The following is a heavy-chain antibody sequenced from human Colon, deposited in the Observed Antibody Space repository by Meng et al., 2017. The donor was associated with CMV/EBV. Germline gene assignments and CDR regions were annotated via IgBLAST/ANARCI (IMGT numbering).Heavy chain of an antibody. CDR3: AREWGVVPAAIYYYYGMDV. J-gene: IGHJ6*02. Sequence: SVTVSCLSSGYTFTSYVINGVRQASGQGLAWMGWMNPSSGNTGYSQKFQGRVTMTRNTAISTAYMELSSLRSEDTAVYYCAREWGVVPAAIYYYYGMDVWGQGTTVTVSS. D-gene: IGHD2-2*01. CDR1: GYTFTSYV. CDR2: MNPSSGNT. V-gene: IGHV1-8*01.